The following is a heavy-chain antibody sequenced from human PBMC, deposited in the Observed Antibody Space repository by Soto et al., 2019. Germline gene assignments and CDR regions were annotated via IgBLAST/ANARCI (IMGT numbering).Heavy chain of an antibody. D-gene: IGHD4-17*01. Sequence: PGGSLRLSCAASGSTFSSYDIHWVRQAPGKGLEWVAHISPDGSKKYYADSVKGRFTISRDNARNTVYLQMNSLRAEDTAVYYCAFPMDYGGNSGYFDYWGQGTLVTVSS. V-gene: IGHV3-30*04. J-gene: IGHJ4*02. CDR3: AFPMDYGGNSGYFDY. CDR2: ISPDGSKK. CDR1: GSTFSSYD.